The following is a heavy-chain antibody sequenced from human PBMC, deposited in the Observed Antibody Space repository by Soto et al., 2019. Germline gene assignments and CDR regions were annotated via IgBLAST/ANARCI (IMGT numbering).Heavy chain of an antibody. D-gene: IGHD6-19*01. J-gene: IGHJ4*02. CDR3: TPLALKDSSGWYEFSD. CDR1: GFTFSNVW. CDR2: IKSKTDGGTT. V-gene: IGHV3-15*07. Sequence: EAQLVESGGGLVKPGGSLRLSCAASGFTFSNVWMNWVRQAPGKGLEWVGRIKSKTDGGTTDYAAPVKGRFTISRDDSKNTLYLQMNSLKTEDTAVYYCTPLALKDSSGWYEFSDWGQGTLVTVSS.